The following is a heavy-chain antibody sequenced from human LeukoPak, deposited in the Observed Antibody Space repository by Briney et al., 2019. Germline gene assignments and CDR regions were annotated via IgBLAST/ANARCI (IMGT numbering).Heavy chain of an antibody. CDR3: AKGHPYGMM. CDR2: ISRNGSTM. Sequence: GGSLRLSCAASGFIFGDFYMSWMRQTPGKGPEWISYISRNGSTMSHADSVKGRFTISRDNAKDSLYLQMNSLGAEDTAVYYCAKGHPYGMMWGQGTLVTVSS. V-gene: IGHV3-11*01. CDR1: GFIFGDFY. D-gene: IGHD3-10*01. J-gene: IGHJ1*01.